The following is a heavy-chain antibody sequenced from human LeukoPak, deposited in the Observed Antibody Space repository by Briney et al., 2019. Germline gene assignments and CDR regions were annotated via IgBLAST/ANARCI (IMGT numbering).Heavy chain of an antibody. CDR1: GFTFSSYA. CDR2: ISGSGGST. Sequence: QPGGSLRLSCAASGFTFSSYAISWVRQAPGKGLEWVSAISGSGGSTYYADSVKGRFTISRDNSKNTLYLQMNSLRAEDTAVYYCAKDPNYYDSSGYYWGRDWYFDLWGRGTLVTVSS. CDR3: AKDPNYYDSSGYYWGRDWYFDL. D-gene: IGHD3-22*01. V-gene: IGHV3-23*01. J-gene: IGHJ2*01.